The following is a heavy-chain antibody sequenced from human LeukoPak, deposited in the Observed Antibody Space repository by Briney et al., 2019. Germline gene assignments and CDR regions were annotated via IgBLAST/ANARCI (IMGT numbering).Heavy chain of an antibody. Sequence: SETLSLTCDVYGASFTGYYWSWIRQSPGKGLEWIGEMNQRGSMNYNPPLKGRVTISVDRSKNQFSLKLSSVTAADTAVYYCAREYCSGGSCYHGYNWFDPWGQGTLVTVSS. D-gene: IGHD2-15*01. CDR1: GASFTGYY. V-gene: IGHV4-34*01. CDR2: MNQRGSM. J-gene: IGHJ5*02. CDR3: AREYCSGGSCYHGYNWFDP.